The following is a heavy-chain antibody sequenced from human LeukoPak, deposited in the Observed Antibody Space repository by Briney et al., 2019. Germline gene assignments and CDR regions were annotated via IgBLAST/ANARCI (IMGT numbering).Heavy chain of an antibody. CDR2: ISADNGNT. J-gene: IGHJ4*02. Sequence: ASVKVSCKASGYTFTSYGISWVRHAPGQGLEWMGWISADNGNTNYAQKLQGRVTMTTDTSTSTAYTELRSLRSDDTAVYYCARGSSGWYFDYWGQGTLVRVSS. D-gene: IGHD6-19*01. V-gene: IGHV1-18*01. CDR3: ARGSSGWYFDY. CDR1: GYTFTSYG.